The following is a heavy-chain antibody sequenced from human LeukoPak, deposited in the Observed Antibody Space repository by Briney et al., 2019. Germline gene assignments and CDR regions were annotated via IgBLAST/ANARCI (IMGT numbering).Heavy chain of an antibody. J-gene: IGHJ5*02. V-gene: IGHV1-18*01. CDR3: ARNPPPITMVRGVIGNWFDP. CDR1: GYTFTSYG. D-gene: IGHD3-10*01. Sequence: ASVKVPCKASGYTFTSYGISWVRQAPGQGLEWMGWISAYNGNTNYAQTLQGRVTMTTDTSTSTAYMELRSLRSDDTAVYYCARNPPPITMVRGVIGNWFDPWGQEPWSPSPQ. CDR2: ISAYNGNT.